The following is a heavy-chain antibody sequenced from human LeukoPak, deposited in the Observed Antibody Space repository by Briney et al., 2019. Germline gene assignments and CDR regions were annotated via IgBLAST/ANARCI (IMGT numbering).Heavy chain of an antibody. V-gene: IGHV3-9*01. CDR1: GFTFDDYA. Sequence: PGGSLRLSCAASGFTFDDYAMHWVRQAPGKGLEWVSGISWNSGNIDYADSVKGRFTISRDNSKNTLYLQMNSLRAEDTAVYYCAKHGRIAARPGDAFDIWGQGTMVTVSS. J-gene: IGHJ3*02. CDR2: ISWNSGNI. D-gene: IGHD6-6*01. CDR3: AKHGRIAARPGDAFDI.